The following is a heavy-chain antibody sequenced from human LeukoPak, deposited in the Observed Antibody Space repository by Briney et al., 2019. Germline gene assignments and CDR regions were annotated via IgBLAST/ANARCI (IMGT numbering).Heavy chain of an antibody. CDR2: IKQDGSEK. J-gene: IGHJ4*02. Sequence: GRSLRLSCAASGFTLSSYWMTWVRQAPGKGLEWLANIKQDGSEKYSVDSVKGRFTISRDNAKNSLYLQMNSLRAEDTAVYYCARHSGTYFDYWGQGTLVTVSS. V-gene: IGHV3-7*01. D-gene: IGHD1-26*01. CDR3: ARHSGTYFDY. CDR1: GFTLSSYW.